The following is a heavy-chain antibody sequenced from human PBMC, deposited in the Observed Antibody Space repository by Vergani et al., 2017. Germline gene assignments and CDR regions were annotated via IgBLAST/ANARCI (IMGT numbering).Heavy chain of an antibody. V-gene: IGHV3-30-3*01. CDR3: ARDQGYGDYVDAFDI. J-gene: IGHJ3*02. D-gene: IGHD4-17*01. Sequence: QVQLVESGGGVVQPGRSLRLSYAASGFTFSSYAMHWVRQAPGKGLEWVAVISYDGSNKYYADSVKGRFTISRDNSKNTLYLQMNSLRAEDTAVYYCARDQGYGDYVDAFDIWGQGTMVTVSS. CDR2: ISYDGSNK. CDR1: GFTFSSYA.